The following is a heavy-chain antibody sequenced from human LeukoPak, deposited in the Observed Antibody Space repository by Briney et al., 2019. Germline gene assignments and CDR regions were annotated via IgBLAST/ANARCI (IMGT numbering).Heavy chain of an antibody. CDR1: GYTFTSYD. D-gene: IGHD3-22*01. V-gene: IGHV1-8*03. CDR3: ATVYSYDSSAYYRLDY. J-gene: IGHJ4*02. CDR2: MNPNSGNT. Sequence: GASVKVSCKASGYTFTSYDINWVRRATGQGLEWMGWMNPNSGNTGYAQKFQGRVTITRNTSISTAYMELSSLRSEDTAVYYCATVYSYDSSAYYRLDYWGQGTLVTVSS.